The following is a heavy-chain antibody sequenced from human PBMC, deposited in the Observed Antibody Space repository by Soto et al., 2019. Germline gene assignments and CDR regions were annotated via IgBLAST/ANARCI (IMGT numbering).Heavy chain of an antibody. CDR3: ARGVPPGSSSWYGEYFQH. CDR2: ISAYNGNT. Sequence: ASVKVSCKASGYTFTSYGISWVRQAPGQGLEWMGWISAYNGNTNYAQKLQGRVTMTTDTSTSTAYMELRSLRSDDTAVYYCARGVPPGSSSWYGEYFQHWGQGTLVTVSS. CDR1: GYTFTSYG. J-gene: IGHJ1*01. D-gene: IGHD6-13*01. V-gene: IGHV1-18*01.